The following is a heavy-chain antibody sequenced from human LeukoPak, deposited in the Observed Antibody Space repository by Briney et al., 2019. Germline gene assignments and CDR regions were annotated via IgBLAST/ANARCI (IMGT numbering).Heavy chain of an antibody. CDR2: IYYTGST. V-gene: IGHV4-39*01. J-gene: IGHJ3*01. Sequence: SQTLSLTCTVSGGSISSGGYYWGWIRQPPGKGLEWIGSIYYTGSTYYNPSLKSRVTISVDTSKNQFSLKLSSVTAADTAVYYCARRGDLGRAFDVWGQGTMVTVSS. CDR1: GGSISSGGYY. CDR3: ARRGDLGRAFDV. D-gene: IGHD2-21*02.